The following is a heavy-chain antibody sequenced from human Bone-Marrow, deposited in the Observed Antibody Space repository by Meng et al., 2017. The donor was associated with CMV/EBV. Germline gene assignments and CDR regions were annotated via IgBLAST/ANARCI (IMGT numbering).Heavy chain of an antibody. CDR3: ARKGSSGYYFDY. Sequence: SETLSLTCAVSGYSISSSNWWGWIRQPPGKGLEWIGYIYYSGSIYYNPSLKSRVTMSVDTSKNQFSLKLSSVTAVDAAVYYCARKGSSGYYFDYCGEGTLAASSS. D-gene: IGHD3-22*01. V-gene: IGHV4-28*05. CDR1: GYSISSSNW. CDR2: IYYSGSI. J-gene: IGHJ4*02.